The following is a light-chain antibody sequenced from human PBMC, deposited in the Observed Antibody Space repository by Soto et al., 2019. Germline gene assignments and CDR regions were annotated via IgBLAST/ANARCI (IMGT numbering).Light chain of an antibody. CDR2: EVS. V-gene: IGLV2-14*01. Sequence: QSALTQPASVSGSPGQSITISCTGTSSDVGAYNYVSWYQQHPGKAPKLMIYEVSYRPSGVSNRFSGSKSGNTASLTISGLQAEDGGDYYCSSYTSSSTPYVFGTGTKVTVL. CDR3: SSYTSSSTPYV. CDR1: SSDVGAYNY. J-gene: IGLJ1*01.